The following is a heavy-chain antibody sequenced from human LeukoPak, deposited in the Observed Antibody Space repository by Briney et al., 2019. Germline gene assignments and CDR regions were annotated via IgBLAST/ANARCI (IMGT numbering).Heavy chain of an antibody. CDR2: ISSSSSYI. J-gene: IGHJ4*02. D-gene: IGHD3-22*01. V-gene: IGHV3-21*01. CDR1: GFTFSSYS. Sequence: GGSLRLSCAASGFTFSSYSMNWVRQAPGKGLEWVSSISSSSSYIYYADSVKGRFTISRDNAKNSLYLQMNSLRAEDTAVYYCAREFGKYYYDSSGLGYWGQGTLVTVSS. CDR3: AREFGKYYYDSSGLGY.